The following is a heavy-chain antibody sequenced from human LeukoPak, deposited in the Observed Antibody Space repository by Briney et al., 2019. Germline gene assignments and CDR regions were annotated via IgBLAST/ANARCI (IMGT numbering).Heavy chain of an antibody. J-gene: IGHJ3*02. D-gene: IGHD6-25*01. V-gene: IGHV4-4*07. Sequence: SETLSLTCTVSGGSISSYYWSWIRQPAGKGLKWIGRIYTSGSTNYNPSLKSRVTMSVDTSKNQFSLKLSSVTAADTAVYYCASSRYDAFDIWGQGTMVTVSS. CDR3: ASSRYDAFDI. CDR2: IYTSGST. CDR1: GGSISSYY.